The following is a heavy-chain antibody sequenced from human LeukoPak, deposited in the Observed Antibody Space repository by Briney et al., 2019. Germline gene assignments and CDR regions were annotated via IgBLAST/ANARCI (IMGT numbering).Heavy chain of an antibody. J-gene: IGHJ4*02. V-gene: IGHV3-23*01. CDR1: GFXVSGDY. D-gene: IGHD5-12*01. CDR2: ISGSGPRT. Sequence: PGGSLRLSCAASGFXVSGDYMSWARQAPGKGLEWVSSISGSGPRTYYADSVRGRFTISRDNSRNTVYLQMNSLRAEDTAVYYCAKYDGEATNLYFDYWGQGTLVTVSS. CDR3: AKYDGEATNLYFDY.